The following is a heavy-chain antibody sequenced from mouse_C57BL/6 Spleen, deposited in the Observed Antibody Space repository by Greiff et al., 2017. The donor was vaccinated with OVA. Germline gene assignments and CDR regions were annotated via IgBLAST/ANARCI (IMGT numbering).Heavy chain of an antibody. Sequence: VQLQQSGPELVKPGASVKLSCKASGYTFTSYWMHWVKQRPGQGLEWIGNINPSNGGTNYNEKFKSKATLTVDKSSSTAYMQLSSLTSEDSAVYDCARSPITTVVVDYWGQGTTLTVSS. J-gene: IGHJ2*01. V-gene: IGHV1-53*01. CDR3: ARSPITTVVVDY. CDR1: GYTFTSYW. D-gene: IGHD1-1*01. CDR2: INPSNGGT.